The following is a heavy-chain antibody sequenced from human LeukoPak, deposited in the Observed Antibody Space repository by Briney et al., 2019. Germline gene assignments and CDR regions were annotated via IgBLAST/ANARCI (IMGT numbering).Heavy chain of an antibody. D-gene: IGHD3-10*01. Sequence: SETLSLTCAVYGGSFSGYYWSWIRQPPGKGLEWIGEINHSGSTNYNPSLKSRVTISVDTSKNQFSLKLSSVTAADTAVYYCARDGRFGEPFDYWGQGTLVTVSS. V-gene: IGHV4-34*01. CDR1: GGSFSGYY. J-gene: IGHJ4*02. CDR3: ARDGRFGEPFDY. CDR2: INHSGST.